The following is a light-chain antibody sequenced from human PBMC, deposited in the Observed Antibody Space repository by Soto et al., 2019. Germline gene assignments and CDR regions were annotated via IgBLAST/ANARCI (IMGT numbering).Light chain of an antibody. CDR3: SSYISSGTVV. V-gene: IGLV2-14*01. CDR1: SSDVGGYNY. J-gene: IGLJ2*01. CDR2: DAT. Sequence: QSALTQPASVSGSPGQSITISCTGTSSDVGGYNYVSWYQKYPGKAPKLMIYDATNRPSGVSNRFSGSKSDNTASLTISGLQAEDEADYYCSSYISSGTVVFGGGTKLTVL.